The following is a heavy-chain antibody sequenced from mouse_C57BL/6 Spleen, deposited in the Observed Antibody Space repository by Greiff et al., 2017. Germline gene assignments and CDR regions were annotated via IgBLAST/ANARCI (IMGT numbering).Heavy chain of an antibody. D-gene: IGHD1-1*01. CDR2: IDPETGGT. V-gene: IGHV1-15*01. J-gene: IGHJ3*01. Sequence: QVQLQQSGAELVRPGASVTLSCKASGYTFTDYEMHWVKQTPVHGLEWIGAIDPETGGTAYNQKFKGKAILTADKSSSTAYMERRSLTSEDSAVYYCTSEGYYYGSSPFAYWGQGTLVTVSA. CDR3: TSEGYYYGSSPFAY. CDR1: GYTFTDYE.